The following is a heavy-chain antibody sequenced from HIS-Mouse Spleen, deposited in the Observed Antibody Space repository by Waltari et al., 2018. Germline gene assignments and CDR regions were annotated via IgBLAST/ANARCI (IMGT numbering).Heavy chain of an antibody. CDR2: INHSGST. CDR3: ARGKGSSSWFYFDY. D-gene: IGHD6-13*01. CDR1: GGSFSGYY. J-gene: IGHJ4*02. V-gene: IGHV4-34*01. Sequence: QVQLQQWGAGLLKPSETLSLTCAVYGGSFSGYYWSWIRQPPGKGLELIGEINHSGSTNYNPTLKSRVTISVDTSKNQFSLKLSSVTAADTAVYYCARGKGSSSWFYFDYWGQGTLVTFSS.